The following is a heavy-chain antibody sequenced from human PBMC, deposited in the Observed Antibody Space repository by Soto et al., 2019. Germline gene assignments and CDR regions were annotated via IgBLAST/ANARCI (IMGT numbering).Heavy chain of an antibody. D-gene: IGHD3-3*01. CDR2: ISYDGSNK. CDR3: AKAGVTIFGVVTKSDMDV. J-gene: IGHJ6*03. Sequence: PGGSLRLSCAASGFTFSSYGMHWVRQAPGKGLEWVAVISYDGSNKYYADSVKGRFTISRDNSKNTLYLQMNSLRAEDTAVYYCAKAGVTIFGVVTKSDMDVWGKGTTVTVSS. V-gene: IGHV3-30*18. CDR1: GFTFSSYG.